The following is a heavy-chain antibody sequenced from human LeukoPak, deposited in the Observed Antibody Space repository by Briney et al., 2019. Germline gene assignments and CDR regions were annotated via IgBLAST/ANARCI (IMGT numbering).Heavy chain of an antibody. V-gene: IGHV1-2*02. Sequence: ASVKVSCKASGYTFTGYYMHWVRQAPGQGLEWMGWINPNSGGTNYAQKFQGRVTMTRDTSISTAYMELSRLRSDDTAVYYCARTSGRGSTFDFWGQGTLVTVSS. CDR3: ARTSGRGSTFDF. D-gene: IGHD3-16*01. J-gene: IGHJ4*02. CDR2: INPNSGGT. CDR1: GYTFTGYY.